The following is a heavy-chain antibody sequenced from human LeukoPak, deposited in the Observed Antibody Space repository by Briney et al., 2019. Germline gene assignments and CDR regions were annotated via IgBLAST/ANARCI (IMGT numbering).Heavy chain of an antibody. Sequence: ASVKVSCKGSGYTFTGYYMHWVRQAPGQGLEWMGWINPNSGGTNYAQKFQGRVTMTRDTSISTAYMELSRLRSDDTAVYYCARGYCSSTSCHEDAFDIWGQGTMVTVSS. D-gene: IGHD2-2*01. V-gene: IGHV1-2*02. CDR1: GYTFTGYY. CDR3: ARGYCSSTSCHEDAFDI. J-gene: IGHJ3*02. CDR2: INPNSGGT.